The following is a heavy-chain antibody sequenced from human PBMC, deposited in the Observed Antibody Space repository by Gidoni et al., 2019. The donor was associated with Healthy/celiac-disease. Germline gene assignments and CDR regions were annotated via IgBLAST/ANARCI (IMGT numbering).Heavy chain of an antibody. Sequence: QVQLQQWGAGLLKPSETLSLTCAVYGGSFSGYYWSWIRQPPGKGLEWIGEINHSGSTNYNPSLKSRVTISVDTSKNQFSLKLSSVTAADTAVYYCARAGYSPLIYWGQGTLVTVSS. CDR3: ARAGYSPLIY. D-gene: IGHD5-18*01. CDR1: GGSFSGYY. J-gene: IGHJ4*02. CDR2: INHSGST. V-gene: IGHV4-34*01.